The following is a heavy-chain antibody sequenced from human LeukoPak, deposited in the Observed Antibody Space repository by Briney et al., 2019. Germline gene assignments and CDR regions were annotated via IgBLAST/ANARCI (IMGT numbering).Heavy chain of an antibody. CDR1: GFTFSGYW. Sequence: PGGSLRLSCAASGFTFSGYWIHWVRQVPGKGLGWVSRIKDGGTTTDYADSVKGRFTISRDDAKNTLYLQMNNLRDEDSAVYYCTTIRPGYWGQGTLVTVSP. CDR3: TTIRPGY. D-gene: IGHD5-12*01. V-gene: IGHV3-74*01. J-gene: IGHJ4*02. CDR2: IKDGGTTT.